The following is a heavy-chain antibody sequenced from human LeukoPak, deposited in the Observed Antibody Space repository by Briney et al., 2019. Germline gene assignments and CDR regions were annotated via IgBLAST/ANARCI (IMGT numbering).Heavy chain of an antibody. CDR2: MFYRGST. Sequence: SETLSLPCTVSGVFITTSTHYWAWIRQPPGEGLEWIASMFYRGSTYYNASLRSRVTRSVDTSKNQFSLKLSSVTASDTATFYCVRQGGWGGAASLIEFWGQGILVTVSS. J-gene: IGHJ4*02. D-gene: IGHD2-15*01. CDR3: VRQGGWGGAASLIEF. V-gene: IGHV4-39*01. CDR1: GVFITTSTHY.